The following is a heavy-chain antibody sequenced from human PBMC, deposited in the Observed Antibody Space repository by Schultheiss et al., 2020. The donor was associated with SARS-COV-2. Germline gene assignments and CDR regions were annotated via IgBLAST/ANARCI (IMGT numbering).Heavy chain of an antibody. V-gene: IGHV3-74*01. D-gene: IGHD3-16*01. Sequence: GESLKISCAASGFTFSSYWMHWVRQAPGKGLVWVSGISWNSGSIGYADSVKGRFTISRDNSKNTLYLQMNSLRAEDTAVYYCAREGGSSVFDYWGQGTLVTVSS. CDR2: ISWNSGSI. J-gene: IGHJ4*02. CDR1: GFTFSSYW. CDR3: AREGGSSVFDY.